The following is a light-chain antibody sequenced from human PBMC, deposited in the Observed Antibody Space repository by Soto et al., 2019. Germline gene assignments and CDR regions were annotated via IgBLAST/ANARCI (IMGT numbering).Light chain of an antibody. V-gene: IGKV3-15*01. CDR3: QQYNNWPPWT. Sequence: EIVMTQSPATLSVSPGERATLSCRASQSVSSNLAWYQQKPGQAPRLFIYGASTRATGIPARFSGSGSGTEFTLTISNLQSEDFAVYYCQQYNNWPPWTFGQGTKVDI. CDR1: QSVSSN. J-gene: IGKJ1*01. CDR2: GAS.